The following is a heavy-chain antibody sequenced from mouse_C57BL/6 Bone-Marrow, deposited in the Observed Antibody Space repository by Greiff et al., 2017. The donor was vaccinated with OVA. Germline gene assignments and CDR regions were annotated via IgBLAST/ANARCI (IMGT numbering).Heavy chain of an antibody. CDR1: GYTFTSYW. CDR2: IDPSDSYT. Sequence: QVQLKQPGAELVKPGASVKLSCKASGYTFTSYWMQWVKQRPGQGLEWIGEIDPSDSYTNYNQKFKGKATLTVDTSSSTAYMQLSSLTSEDSAVYYCARGWLPREDYWGQGTTLTVSS. CDR3: ARGWLPREDY. V-gene: IGHV1-50*01. J-gene: IGHJ2*01. D-gene: IGHD2-3*01.